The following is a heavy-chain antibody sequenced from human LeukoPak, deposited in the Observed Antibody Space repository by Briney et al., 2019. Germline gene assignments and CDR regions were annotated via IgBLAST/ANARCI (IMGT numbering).Heavy chain of an antibody. CDR2: ISYDGSDK. Sequence: RGSLRLSCAASGFTFTTYAMHWVRQAPGKGLDWVAVISYDGSDKYYADSVKGRFTISRDNSKNTLYLQMNSLRAEDTAVYYCARARTTTGTTRIAFNIWGQGTVVTVSS. V-gene: IGHV3-30-3*01. D-gene: IGHD1-1*01. CDR3: ARARTTTGTTRIAFNI. J-gene: IGHJ3*02. CDR1: GFTFTTYA.